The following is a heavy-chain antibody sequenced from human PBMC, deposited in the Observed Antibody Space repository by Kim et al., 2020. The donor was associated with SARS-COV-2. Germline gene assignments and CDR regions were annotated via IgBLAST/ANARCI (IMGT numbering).Heavy chain of an antibody. D-gene: IGHD6-6*01. V-gene: IGHV3-23*01. CDR2: ISGSGGST. Sequence: GGSLRLSCAASGFTFSSYAMSWVRQAPGKGLEWVSAISGSGGSTYYADSVKGRFTISRDNSKNTLYLQMNSLRVEDTAVYYCAKEFEYSSSPNWFDPWGQGTLVTVSS. CDR1: GFTFSSYA. J-gene: IGHJ5*02. CDR3: AKEFEYSSSPNWFDP.